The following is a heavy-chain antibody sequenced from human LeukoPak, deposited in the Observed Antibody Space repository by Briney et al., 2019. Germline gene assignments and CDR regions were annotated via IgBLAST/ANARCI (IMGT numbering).Heavy chain of an antibody. V-gene: IGHV4-39*07. CDR1: GGSISSSSYY. CDR3: ARPYYYDSRIDP. Sequence: SETLSLTCTVSGGSISSSSYYWGWIRQPPGKGLEWIGSIYYSGSTYYNPSLKNRVSISVDTSKNQFSLNLSSVTAADTAVYYCARPYYYDSRIDPWGQGTLVTVSS. D-gene: IGHD3-22*01. CDR2: IYYSGST. J-gene: IGHJ5*02.